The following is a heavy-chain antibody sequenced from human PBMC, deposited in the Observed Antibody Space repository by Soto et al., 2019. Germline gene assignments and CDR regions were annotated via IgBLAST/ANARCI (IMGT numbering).Heavy chain of an antibody. D-gene: IGHD5-12*01. CDR3: ARLDGYNVIDF. Sequence: QLQLQESGPGLVKPSETLSLTCTVSGGSISSSNYYWGWIRQPPGKGLEWLGTIYYSGSTYYNPSLKSRVTISVDTSKNQFSLKLSSVTAADTAVYYGARLDGYNVIDFWGQGTLVTVSS. CDR1: GGSISSSNYY. CDR2: IYYSGST. V-gene: IGHV4-39*01. J-gene: IGHJ4*02.